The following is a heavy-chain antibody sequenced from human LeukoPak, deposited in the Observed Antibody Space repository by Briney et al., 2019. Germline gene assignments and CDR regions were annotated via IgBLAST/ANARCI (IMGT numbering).Heavy chain of an antibody. CDR1: GGTFSSYA. Sequence: SVKVSCKASGGTFSSYAISWVRQAPGQGLEWMGGIIPIFGTANYAQKFQGRVTITTDESTSTAHMELSSLRSEDTAVYYCARESGYCSGGSCYSYYYMDVWGKGTTVTVSS. CDR2: IIPIFGTA. J-gene: IGHJ6*03. CDR3: ARESGYCSGGSCYSYYYMDV. D-gene: IGHD2-15*01. V-gene: IGHV1-69*05.